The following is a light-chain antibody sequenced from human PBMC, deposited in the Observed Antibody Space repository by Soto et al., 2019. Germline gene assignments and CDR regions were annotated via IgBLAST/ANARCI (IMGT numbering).Light chain of an antibody. Sequence: QSVLTQPSSASGTPGQRVTISCSGSSSNIGSNTVNWYQQLPGTAPKLLIYNNNQRPSGVPDRFSGSKSGTSASLAISGLQSEDEAEYYCAAWDDSLNGLGFGTGTKLTVL. CDR2: NNN. J-gene: IGLJ1*01. CDR3: AAWDDSLNGLG. CDR1: SSNIGSNT. V-gene: IGLV1-44*01.